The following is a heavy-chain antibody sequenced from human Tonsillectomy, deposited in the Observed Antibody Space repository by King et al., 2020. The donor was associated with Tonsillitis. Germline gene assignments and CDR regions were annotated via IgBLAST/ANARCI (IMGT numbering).Heavy chain of an antibody. J-gene: IGHJ5*02. CDR1: GFSLSTSGMR. V-gene: IGHV2-70*04. Sequence: TLKESGPALVKPTQTLTLTCTFSGFSLSTSGMRVSWIRQPPGKALEWLARIDWDDEKFYSRSLRNRLTISRDTSKNQVVLTMTDMHPVDTTTYSCARATEFAWFDPWGQGTLVTVSS. CDR2: IDWDDEK. CDR3: ARATEFAWFDP. D-gene: IGHD3-10*01.